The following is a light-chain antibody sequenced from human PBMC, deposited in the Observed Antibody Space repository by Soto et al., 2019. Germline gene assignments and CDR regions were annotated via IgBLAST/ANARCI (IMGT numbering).Light chain of an antibody. V-gene: IGKV3-15*01. CDR2: GAS. CDR3: QQYNNWPPYT. CDR1: QNVNSD. J-gene: IGKJ2*01. Sequence: EIVLTQSPATLSVSPGNRATLSCRASQNVNSDLAWYQQKPGQAPRLLIYGASIRATGTPTRFNGSGSGTEFTHTISSLQSEDFAIYFCQQYNNWPPYTFGQGTKLQIK.